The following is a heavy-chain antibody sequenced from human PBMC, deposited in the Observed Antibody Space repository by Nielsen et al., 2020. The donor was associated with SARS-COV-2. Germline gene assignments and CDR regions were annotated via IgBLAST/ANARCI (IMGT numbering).Heavy chain of an antibody. V-gene: IGHV1-2*02. Sequence: WVRQAPGQGLEWMGGINPNSGGTNYAQKFQGRVTMTRDTSISTAYMELSRLRSDDTAVYYCARMEGYSYGHVWGQGTLVTVSS. J-gene: IGHJ4*02. CDR3: ARMEGYSYGHV. D-gene: IGHD5-18*01. CDR2: INPNSGGT.